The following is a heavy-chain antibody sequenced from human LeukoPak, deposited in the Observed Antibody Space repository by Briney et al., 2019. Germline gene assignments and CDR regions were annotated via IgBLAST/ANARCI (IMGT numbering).Heavy chain of an antibody. J-gene: IGHJ3*02. D-gene: IGHD1-26*01. V-gene: IGHV1-24*01. Sequence: ASVKVSCKVSGYTLTELSMHWVRQAPGKGLEGMGGFDPEDGETIYVQKFQGRVTMTEDTSTDTAYMELSSLRSEDTAVYYCATVIVGATGNAFDIWGQGTMVTVSS. CDR3: ATVIVGATGNAFDI. CDR1: GYTLTELS. CDR2: FDPEDGET.